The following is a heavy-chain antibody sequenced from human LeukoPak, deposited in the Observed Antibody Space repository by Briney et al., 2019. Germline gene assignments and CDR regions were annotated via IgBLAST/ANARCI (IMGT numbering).Heavy chain of an antibody. Sequence: SETLSLTCTVSGYSISSGSYYWSWIRQPAGKGLEWIGRIYPSGSTNYNPSLKSRVTISVDTSKNQFSLKLSSVTAADTAVYYCARGGYCGGDCYFYYWGQGTLVTVSS. CDR1: GYSISSGSYY. CDR3: ARGGYCGGDCYFYY. CDR2: IYPSGST. V-gene: IGHV4-61*02. D-gene: IGHD2-21*02. J-gene: IGHJ4*02.